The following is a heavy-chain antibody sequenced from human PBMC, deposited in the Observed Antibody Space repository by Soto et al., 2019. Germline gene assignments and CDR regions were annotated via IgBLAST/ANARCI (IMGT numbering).Heavy chain of an antibody. J-gene: IGHJ6*02. V-gene: IGHV1-46*01. D-gene: IGHD5-12*01. CDR1: GYTFTSYY. Sequence: RASVKVSCKASGYTFTSYYMHWVRQAPGQGLEWMGIINPSGGSTSYAQKFQGRVTMTRDTSTSTVYMELSSLRSEDTAVYYCARVRRVATTPYYYYYGMDVWGQGTTVTVSS. CDR3: ARVRRVATTPYYYYYGMDV. CDR2: INPSGGST.